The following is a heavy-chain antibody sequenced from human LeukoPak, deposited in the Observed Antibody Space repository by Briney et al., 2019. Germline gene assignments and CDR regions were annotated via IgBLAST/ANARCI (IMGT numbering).Heavy chain of an antibody. CDR2: ISWNSGNI. D-gene: IGHD4-17*01. J-gene: IGHJ4*02. V-gene: IGHV3-9*01. CDR3: AKDSNDYGDSGSDFDY. CDR1: GFRFDDYA. Sequence: GRSLRLSCAASGFRFDDYAMHWVRQAPGKGLEWVSGISWNSGNIGYADSVKGRFTIFRDNAKNSLYLQMNSLRPDDTALYYCAKDSNDYGDSGSDFDYWGQGTLVTVSS.